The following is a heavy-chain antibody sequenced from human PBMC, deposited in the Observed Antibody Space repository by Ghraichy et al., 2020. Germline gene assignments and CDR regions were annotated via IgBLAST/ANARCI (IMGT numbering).Heavy chain of an antibody. D-gene: IGHD3-10*01. CDR2: MNPNSGNT. CDR3: ARGITMVRGVNWFDP. V-gene: IGHV1-8*01. CDR1: GYTFTSYD. J-gene: IGHJ5*02. Sequence: ASVKVSCKASGYTFTSYDINWVRQATGQGLEWMGWMNPNSGNTGYAQKFQGRVTMTRNTSISTAYMELSSLRSEDTAVYYCARGITMVRGVNWFDPWGQGTLVNVSS.